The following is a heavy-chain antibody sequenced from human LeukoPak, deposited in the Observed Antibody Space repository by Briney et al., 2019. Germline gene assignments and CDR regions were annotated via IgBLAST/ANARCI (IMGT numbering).Heavy chain of an antibody. CDR2: IYYSGST. V-gene: IGHV4-59*12. CDR1: GGSISSYY. J-gene: IGHJ4*02. D-gene: IGHD3-10*01. Sequence: SETLSLTCTVSGGSISSYYWSWIRQPPGKGLEWIGYIYYSGSTNYNPSLKSRVTISVDTSKNQFSLKLSSVTAADTAVYYCASLWFGESFDYWGQGTLVTVSS. CDR3: ASLWFGESFDY.